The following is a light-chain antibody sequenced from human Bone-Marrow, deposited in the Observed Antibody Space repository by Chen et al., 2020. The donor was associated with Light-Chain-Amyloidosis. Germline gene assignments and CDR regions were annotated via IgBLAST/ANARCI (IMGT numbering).Light chain of an antibody. CDR2: RDT. V-gene: IGLV3-25*03. Sequence: SYELTQPPSVSVSPGQTARITCSGDDLPTKYAYWYQQKPGQAPVLVIHRDTERPAGISERFSGSSSWTTATLTISGVQEEDEDDYHCQSADSSGTYEVIFGGGTKLTVL. CDR1: DLPTKY. CDR3: QSADSSGTYEVI. J-gene: IGLJ2*01.